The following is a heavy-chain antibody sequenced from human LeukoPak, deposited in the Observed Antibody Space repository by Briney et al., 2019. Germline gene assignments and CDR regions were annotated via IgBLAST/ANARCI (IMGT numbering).Heavy chain of an antibody. CDR3: ARPSDWYRNYFDY. CDR2: INHSGST. V-gene: IGHV4-34*01. D-gene: IGHD6-19*01. J-gene: IGHJ4*02. CDR1: GGSFSGYY. Sequence: SETLSLTCAVYGGSFSGYYWSWIRQPPGKGLEWIGEINHSGSTNYNPSLKSRVTISVDTSKNQFSLKLSSVTAADTAVYYCARPSDWYRNYFDYWGQGTLVTVSS.